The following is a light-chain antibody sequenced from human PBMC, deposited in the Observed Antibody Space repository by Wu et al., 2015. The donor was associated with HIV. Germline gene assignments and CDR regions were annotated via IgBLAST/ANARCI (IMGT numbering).Light chain of an antibody. Sequence: EIVLTQSPATLSLSPGERATLSCRASQSVGSYLDWYQQKPGQSPRLLIYGASSRATGIPARFSGSGSGTDLTLTISSLEPEDFAVYYCQHRINSPTFGGGIKVEIK. J-gene: IGKJ4*01. CDR2: GAS. CDR3: QHRINSPT. CDR1: QSVGSY. V-gene: IGKV3-11*01.